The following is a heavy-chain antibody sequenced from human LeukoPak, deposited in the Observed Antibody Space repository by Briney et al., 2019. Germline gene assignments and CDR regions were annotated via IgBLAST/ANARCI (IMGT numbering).Heavy chain of an antibody. CDR3: ARDYYDSSGYYYLQH. Sequence: GGSLRLSCAASGFTFCCYSMKWVRQAPGKGLEWVSSISSSSSYIYYADSVKGRFTISRDNAKNSLYLQMNSLRAEDTAVYYCARDYYDSSGYYYLQHWGQGTLVTVSS. CDR1: GFTFCCYS. J-gene: IGHJ1*01. V-gene: IGHV3-21*01. D-gene: IGHD3-22*01. CDR2: ISSSSSYI.